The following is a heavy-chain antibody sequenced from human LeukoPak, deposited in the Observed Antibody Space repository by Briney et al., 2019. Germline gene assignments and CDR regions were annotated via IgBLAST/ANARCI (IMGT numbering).Heavy chain of an antibody. D-gene: IGHD3-3*01. CDR3: ARGPTDFWSGYNWFDP. J-gene: IGHJ5*02. V-gene: IGHV1-8*03. CDR1: GYTFTSYD. Sequence: ASVKVSCKASGYTFTSYDINWVRQATGQGLEWMGWMNPNSGNTGYAQKFQGRVTITRNTSISTAYMELSSLRSEDTAVYYCARGPTDFWSGYNWFDPWGQGTLVTVSS. CDR2: MNPNSGNT.